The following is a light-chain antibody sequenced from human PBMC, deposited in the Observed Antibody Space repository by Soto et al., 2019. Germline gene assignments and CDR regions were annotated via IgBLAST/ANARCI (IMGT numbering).Light chain of an antibody. CDR1: SSDVGGYNY. J-gene: IGLJ1*01. Sequence: QSALAQPASVSGSPGQSITISCPGTSSDVGGYNYVSWYQQHPGKAPKLMIYEVSNRPSGVSNRFSGSKSGNTASLTISGLQAEDEADYYCSSYTSSSMDYVFGTGTKLTVL. V-gene: IGLV2-14*01. CDR3: SSYTSSSMDYV. CDR2: EVS.